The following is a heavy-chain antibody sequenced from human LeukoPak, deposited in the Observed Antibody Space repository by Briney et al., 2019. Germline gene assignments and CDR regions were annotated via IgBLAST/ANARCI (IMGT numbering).Heavy chain of an antibody. D-gene: IGHD6-19*01. V-gene: IGHV3-23*01. CDR1: GFTFSSYA. Sequence: GGSLRLSCAASGFTFSSYAMSWVRQAPGKGLEWVSVISGSGGSTYSAESVKGRFTISRDNSKNTLYLQMNSLRVEDTAVYYCAKGPRASGWTYFDYWGQGTLVPVSS. CDR2: ISGSGGST. J-gene: IGHJ4*02. CDR3: AKGPRASGWTYFDY.